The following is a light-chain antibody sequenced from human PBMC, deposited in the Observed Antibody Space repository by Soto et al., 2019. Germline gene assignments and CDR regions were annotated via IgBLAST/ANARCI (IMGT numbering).Light chain of an antibody. CDR2: GAS. CDR1: QGFSSN. J-gene: IGKJ1*01. CDR3: QQYNNWWT. V-gene: IGKV3-15*01. Sequence: EIVMTQSPATRSVSPGERAPLSSRPSQGFSSNLARYQQKPGQAPSLLTYGASTRATGIPARFSGSGSGTEFTLTISSLQSEDFAVYYCQQYNNWWTCGQGTKVEIK.